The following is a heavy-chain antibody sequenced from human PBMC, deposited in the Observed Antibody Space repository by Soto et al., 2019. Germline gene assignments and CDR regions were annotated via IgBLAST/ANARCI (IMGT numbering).Heavy chain of an antibody. CDR3: ARSRDFWIGSY. CDR2: IIPIFGTA. CDR1: GVTFSSYA. J-gene: IGHJ4*02. V-gene: IGHV1-69*12. Sequence: QVQLVQSGAEVKKPGSSVNVACKASGVTFSSYASSWVRQAPGQGLEWMGGIIPIFGTANYAQKLQGRVTIHADESTSTADMELSILRSEDTAVYYYARSRDFWIGSYWGQGTLVNVSS. D-gene: IGHD3-3*01.